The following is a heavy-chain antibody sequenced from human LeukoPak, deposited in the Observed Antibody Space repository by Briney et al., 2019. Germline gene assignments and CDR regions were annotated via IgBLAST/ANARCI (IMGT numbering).Heavy chain of an antibody. V-gene: IGHV3-30*02. CDR1: GFTFSSYG. CDR3: AKDHAPLLWFGELSHP. D-gene: IGHD3-10*01. J-gene: IGHJ5*02. CDR2: IRYDGSNK. Sequence: PGGTLRLSCAASGFTFSSYGMHWVRQAPGKGLEWVAFIRYDGSNKYYADSVKGRFTISRDNSKNTLYLQMNSLRAEDTAVYYCAKDHAPLLWFGELSHPWGQGTLVTVSS.